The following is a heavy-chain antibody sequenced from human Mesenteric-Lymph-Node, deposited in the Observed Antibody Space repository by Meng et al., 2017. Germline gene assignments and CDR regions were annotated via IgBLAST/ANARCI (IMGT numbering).Heavy chain of an antibody. J-gene: IGHJ4*02. V-gene: IGHV4-34*02. CDR2: VYHHGVT. D-gene: IGHD3-10*01. CDR3: ARGGATPMIIKY. CDR1: GGSLSGYY. Sequence: QVQLKQWGAEVLKPSETLSLTCAVYGGSLSGYYWCWIRQPPGKGLAWMGEVYHHGVTKYSPSLRSRVVISIDTSKNQFSLNLRSVSAADTAMYYCARGGATPMIIKYWGPGTLVTVSS.